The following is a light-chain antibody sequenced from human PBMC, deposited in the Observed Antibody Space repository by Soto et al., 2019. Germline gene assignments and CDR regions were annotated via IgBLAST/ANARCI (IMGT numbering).Light chain of an antibody. J-gene: IGKJ5*01. CDR1: QSVSNY. CDR3: QQFGSSLPIT. CDR2: DAS. Sequence: EILLTQSPATLSLSPGERATLSCRASQSVSNYLAWYQHKPGQAPRLLIYDASSRAPGIPARFSGSGSGTDFTLTISRLEPEDFAVYYCQQFGSSLPITFGQGTRLEIK. V-gene: IGKV3-20*01.